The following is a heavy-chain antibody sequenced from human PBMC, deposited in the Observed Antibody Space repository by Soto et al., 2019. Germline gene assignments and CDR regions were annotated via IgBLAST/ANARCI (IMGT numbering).Heavy chain of an antibody. Sequence: ASVKVSCKASGYTFTGYYMHWVRQAPGQGLEWMGWINPNSGGTNYAQKFQGWVTMTRDTSISTAYMELSRLRSDDTAVYYCARDLSGGQPGDAFDIWGQGTMVTVSS. J-gene: IGHJ3*02. CDR2: INPNSGGT. V-gene: IGHV1-2*04. D-gene: IGHD3-10*01. CDR1: GYTFTGYY. CDR3: ARDLSGGQPGDAFDI.